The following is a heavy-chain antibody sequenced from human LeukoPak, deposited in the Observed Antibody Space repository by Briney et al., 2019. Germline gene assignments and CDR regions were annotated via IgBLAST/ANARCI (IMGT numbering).Heavy chain of an antibody. D-gene: IGHD5-24*01. CDR3: ARGARAGYNLEPFDY. V-gene: IGHV4-59*08. Sequence: SETLSLTCTVSGGSMSSYDWSWIRQPPGKGLEWIGDIYYSGSTKYNPSLKSRVTISVDTSKNQFSLKLSSVTAADTAVYYCARGARAGYNLEPFDYWGQGTLVTVSS. CDR1: GGSMSSYD. CDR2: IYYSGST. J-gene: IGHJ4*02.